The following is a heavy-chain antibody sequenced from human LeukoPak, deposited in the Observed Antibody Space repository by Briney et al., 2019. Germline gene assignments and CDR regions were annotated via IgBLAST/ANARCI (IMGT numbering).Heavy chain of an antibody. V-gene: IGHV4-39*07. D-gene: IGHD3-10*01. J-gene: IGHJ5*02. CDR3: ARDPGGDGNNWFDP. Sequence: SETLSLTRTVSGGSISSSSYYWGWIRQPPGKGLEWIGSIYYSGSTYYNPSLKSRVTISVDTSKNQFSLKLSSVTAADTAVYYCARDPGGDGNNWFDPWGQGTLVTVSS. CDR1: GGSISSSSYY. CDR2: IYYSGST.